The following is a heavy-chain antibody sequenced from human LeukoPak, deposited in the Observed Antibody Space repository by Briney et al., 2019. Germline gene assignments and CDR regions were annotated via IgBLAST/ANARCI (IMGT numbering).Heavy chain of an antibody. CDR2: ISGSGGSI. V-gene: IGHV3-23*01. CDR3: ARERSGYDSSGCYRAYYYYGMDV. Sequence: GGSLRLSCAASGFTFSSYAMSWVRQAPGKGLEWVSAISGSGGSIYYADSVKGRFTISRDNAKNSLYLQMNSLRAEDTAVYYCARERSGYDSSGCYRAYYYYGMDVWGQGTTVTVSS. J-gene: IGHJ6*02. D-gene: IGHD3-22*01. CDR1: GFTFSSYA.